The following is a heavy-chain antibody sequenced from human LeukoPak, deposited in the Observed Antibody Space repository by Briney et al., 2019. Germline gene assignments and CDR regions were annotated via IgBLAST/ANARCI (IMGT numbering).Heavy chain of an antibody. CDR1: GGSISSSSYY. J-gene: IGHJ4*02. CDR2: IYYSGST. CDR3: ARGRSSSWHY. D-gene: IGHD6-13*01. Sequence: SETLSLTCTVSGGSISSSSYYWGWIRQPPGKGLEWIGSIYYSGSTYYNPSLKSRVTISVDTSKNQFSLKLSSVTAADTAVYYCARGRSSSWHYWGQGTLVTVSS. V-gene: IGHV4-39*07.